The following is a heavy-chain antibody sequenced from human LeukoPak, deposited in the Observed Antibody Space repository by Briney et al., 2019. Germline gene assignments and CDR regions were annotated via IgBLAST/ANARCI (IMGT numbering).Heavy chain of an antibody. CDR1: GLIFSSYS. CDR3: AKAAHYYDSSGNYFDY. J-gene: IGHJ4*02. Sequence: PGGSLRLSCVGSGLIFSSYSMNWVRQAPGKGLEWVSAISGSGGSTYYADSVKGRFTISRDNSKNTLYLQMNSLRAEDTAVYYCAKAAHYYDSSGNYFDYWGQGTLVTVSS. CDR2: ISGSGGST. D-gene: IGHD3-22*01. V-gene: IGHV3-23*01.